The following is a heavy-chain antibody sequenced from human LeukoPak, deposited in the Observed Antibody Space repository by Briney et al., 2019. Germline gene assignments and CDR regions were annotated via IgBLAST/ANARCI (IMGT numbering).Heavy chain of an antibody. CDR1: GYTFTSYW. CDR3: ARQRDGYSFDY. D-gene: IGHD5-24*01. CDR2: IYPGDSDT. J-gene: IGHJ4*02. V-gene: IGHV5-51*01. Sequence: GEFLKISCKASGYTFTSYWIAWVRQMPGKGLEWMGIIYPGDSDTRYSPSFQGQVTISADKSSNTASLQWSSLKASDTAMYYCARQRDGYSFDYWGQGTLVTVSS.